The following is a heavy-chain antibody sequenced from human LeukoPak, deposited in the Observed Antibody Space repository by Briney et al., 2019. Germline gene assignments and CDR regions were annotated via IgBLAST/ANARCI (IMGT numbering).Heavy chain of an antibody. V-gene: IGHV3-74*01. CDR1: GSTFSSYW. J-gene: IGHJ5*02. Sequence: GRSLRLSWAPSGSTFSSYWMHWVRPPPGKWLVWVSRINSDGSSTIYADSVKGRFTISRDNAKNTLYLQMNSLRAEDTAVYYCARGPLDYGDAYNWFDPWGQGNLVTVSS. D-gene: IGHD4-17*01. CDR3: ARGPLDYGDAYNWFDP. CDR2: INSDGSST.